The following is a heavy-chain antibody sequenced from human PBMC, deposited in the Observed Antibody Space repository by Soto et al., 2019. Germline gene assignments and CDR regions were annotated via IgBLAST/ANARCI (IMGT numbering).Heavy chain of an antibody. D-gene: IGHD6-13*01. V-gene: IGHV4-31*03. CDR2: IYYSGST. CDR1: GGSISSGGYY. Sequence: PSETLSLTCTVSGGSISSGGYYWSWIRQHPGKGLEWIGYIYYSGSTYYNPSLKSRVTISVDTSKNQFSLKLSSVTAADTAVYYCASDGAAAERDWDWFDLWGQGTLVTVSS. J-gene: IGHJ5*02. CDR3: ASDGAAAERDWDWFDL.